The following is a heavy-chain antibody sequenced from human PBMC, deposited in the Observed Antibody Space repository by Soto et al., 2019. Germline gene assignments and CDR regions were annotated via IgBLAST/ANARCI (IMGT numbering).Heavy chain of an antibody. Sequence: QITLKASGPTLVEPTQTLTLTCTFSGFSLITTGSGVAWIRQPPGKALEWLALIYWDDDKRYSPSLKSRLTITKDTSKNQVVLTMTNMDHVDTGTYFCVHLITAVTTFGMDVWGQGTAVTVS. CDR1: GFSLITTGSG. D-gene: IGHD4-17*01. CDR2: IYWDDDK. CDR3: VHLITAVTTFGMDV. V-gene: IGHV2-5*02. J-gene: IGHJ6*02.